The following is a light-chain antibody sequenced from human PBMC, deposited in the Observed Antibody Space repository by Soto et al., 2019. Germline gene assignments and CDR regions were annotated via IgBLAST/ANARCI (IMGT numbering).Light chain of an antibody. V-gene: IGKV1-5*03. J-gene: IGKJ1*01. CDR2: KAS. CDR3: QQYSNYWT. CDR1: QSISSW. Sequence: DIQMTQSPSTLSASVGDRVTITCRASQSISSWLAWYQQKPGKAPKLLIYKASSLEGGVPSRFSGSGSGTEFTLTISSLQPDDFATYYCQQYSNYWTFGQGTKVE.